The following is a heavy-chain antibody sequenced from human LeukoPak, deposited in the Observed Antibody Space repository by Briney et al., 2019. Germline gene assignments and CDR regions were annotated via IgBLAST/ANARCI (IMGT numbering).Heavy chain of an antibody. CDR2: INCSGGST. CDR3: ARDAHTYYYDSSGCLAI. V-gene: IGHV3-20*04. D-gene: IGHD3-22*01. Sequence: PGGSLRLSCAVSGFTFDDYGMSWVRQPPGKGLEWVSGINCSGGSTGYADPLNGRFTISRDNAKNYLYLQMNSLRAEDTALYYCARDAHTYYYDSSGCLAIWGQGTMVTVSS. CDR1: GFTFDDYG. J-gene: IGHJ3*02.